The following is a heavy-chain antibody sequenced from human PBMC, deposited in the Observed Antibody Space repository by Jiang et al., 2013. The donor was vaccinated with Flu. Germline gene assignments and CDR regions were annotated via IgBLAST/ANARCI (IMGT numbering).Heavy chain of an antibody. CDR3: AKDIGYSVGATILGAFDI. CDR1: GFTFDDYA. CDR2: ISWNSGSI. D-gene: IGHD1-26*01. V-gene: IGHV3-9*01. Sequence: QLVESGGGLVQPGRSLRLSCAASGFTFDDYAMHWVRQAPGKGLEWVSGISWNSGSIGYADSVKGRFTISRDNAKNSLYLQMNSLRAEDTALYYCAKDIGYSVGATILGAFDIWGQGTMVTVSS. J-gene: IGHJ3*02.